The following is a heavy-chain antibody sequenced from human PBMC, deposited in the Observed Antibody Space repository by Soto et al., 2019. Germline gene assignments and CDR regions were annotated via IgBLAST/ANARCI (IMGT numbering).Heavy chain of an antibody. Sequence: PSETLSLTCNVSGDSMTKYYWSWIRQPAGKGLEWIGRIYTSGSTNYNPSLKSRVTMSIDTSNNHFSLSLKSVTAADTAMYYCARTVGAAYYFDFCGQGARVTVYS. V-gene: IGHV4-4*07. J-gene: IGHJ4*02. CDR2: IYTSGST. CDR1: GDSMTKYY. CDR3: ARTVGAAYYFDF. D-gene: IGHD1-26*01.